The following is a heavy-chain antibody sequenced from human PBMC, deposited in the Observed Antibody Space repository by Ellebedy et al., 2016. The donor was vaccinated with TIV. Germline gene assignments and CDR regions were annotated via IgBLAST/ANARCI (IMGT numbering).Heavy chain of an antibody. D-gene: IGHD6-13*01. V-gene: IGHV3-53*01. CDR2: IYSGGST. J-gene: IGHJ4*02. CDR1: GFTVSNTY. Sequence: GESLKISCAASGFTVSNTYMGWVRQAPGKGLDWVSVIYSGGSTYYADSVKGRFTISRDNSKNTLFLQMNSLRAEDTAVYYCATPGGYVGGFDQWGQGTLVIVSS. CDR3: ATPGGYVGGFDQ.